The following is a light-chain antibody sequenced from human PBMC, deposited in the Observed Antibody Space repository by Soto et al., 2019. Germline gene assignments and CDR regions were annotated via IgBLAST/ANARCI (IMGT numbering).Light chain of an antibody. CDR2: DAS. CDR3: QQYNSYSPLT. CDR1: QSISSW. V-gene: IGKV1-5*01. Sequence: DSQMTQSASALSASVGDRVTITCRASQSISSWLAWYQQKPGKAPKLLIYDASSLESGVPSRFSGSGSGTEFTLTISSLQPDDFATYYCQQYNSYSPLTFGGGTKVDIK. J-gene: IGKJ4*01.